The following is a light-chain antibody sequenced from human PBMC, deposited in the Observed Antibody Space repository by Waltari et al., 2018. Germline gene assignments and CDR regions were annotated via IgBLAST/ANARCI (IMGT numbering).Light chain of an antibody. CDR1: QSLLYNSNNKNY. J-gene: IGKJ2*01. CDR2: WAS. Sequence: DIVMTQSPDSLAVSLGEKATINCKSNQSLLYNSNNKNYLAWYQQKPGPPLKLFFYWASSRESGGPGRFGGSGSGTDFTLTIGSLQAEDVAVYYCQQYYTAPYTFGQGTKLEIK. CDR3: QQYYTAPYT. V-gene: IGKV4-1*01.